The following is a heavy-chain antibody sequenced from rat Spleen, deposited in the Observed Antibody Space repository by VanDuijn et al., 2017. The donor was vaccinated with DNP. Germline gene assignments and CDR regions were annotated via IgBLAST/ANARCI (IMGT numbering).Heavy chain of an antibody. V-gene: IGHV5-31*01. CDR2: ITNTGGTI. Sequence: EVQLVESGGDSVQPGRSLKLSCVVSGFTFNNYWMSWIRQAPGKGLEWVASITNTGGTIYYPDSVKGRFTISRDNARITLYLQMDSLRSEDTATYYCAGRPPPTRGPFDYWGQGVMVTVSS. D-gene: IGHD1-4*01. CDR1: GFTFNNYW. CDR3: AGRPPPTRGPFDY. J-gene: IGHJ2*01.